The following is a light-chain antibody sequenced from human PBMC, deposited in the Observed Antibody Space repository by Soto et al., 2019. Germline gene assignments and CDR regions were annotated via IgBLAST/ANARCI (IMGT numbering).Light chain of an antibody. CDR1: SSDVGGYNY. J-gene: IGLJ2*01. Sequence: QSALTQPASVSWSPGQSITISCTGTSSDVGGYNYVSWYQQYPGKAPKLMIYEVSNRPSGVSNRFSGSKSGNTASLTISGLQAEDEADYYCSSYTSSSTLVFGGGTKVTVL. CDR3: SSYTSSSTLV. CDR2: EVS. V-gene: IGLV2-14*01.